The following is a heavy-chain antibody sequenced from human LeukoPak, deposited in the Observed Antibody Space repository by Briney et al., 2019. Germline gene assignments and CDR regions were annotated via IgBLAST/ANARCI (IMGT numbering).Heavy chain of an antibody. D-gene: IGHD5-24*01. V-gene: IGHV3-21*01. J-gene: IGHJ6*03. CDR3: ARDLGRWLQFIYYYYYMDV. CDR2: ISSSSSYI. CDR1: GFTFSSYS. Sequence: GGSLRLSCAASGFTFSSYSMNWVRQAPGKGLEWVSSISSSSSYIYYADSVKGRFTISRDNAKNSLYLQMNSLRAEDTAVYYCARDLGRWLQFIYYYYYMDVWGKGTTVTVSS.